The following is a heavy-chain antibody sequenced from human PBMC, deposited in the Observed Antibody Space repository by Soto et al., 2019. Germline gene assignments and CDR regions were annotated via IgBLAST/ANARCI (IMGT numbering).Heavy chain of an antibody. J-gene: IGHJ4*02. Sequence: PGGSLRLSCAASGFSFGSYALSWVRQAPGKGLEWVSTISGSDGKTFYADSVKGRFSISRDTSQSTLYLQMNSLRADDTAMYYCARWSYLDYWGQGTRGTVSP. CDR2: ISGSDGKT. V-gene: IGHV3-23*01. CDR3: ARWSYLDY. CDR1: GFSFGSYA. D-gene: IGHD3-3*01.